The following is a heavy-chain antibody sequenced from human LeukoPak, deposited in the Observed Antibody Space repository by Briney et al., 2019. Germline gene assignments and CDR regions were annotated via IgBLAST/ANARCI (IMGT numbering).Heavy chain of an antibody. CDR2: VSFHGANE. V-gene: IGHV3-30*18. D-gene: IGHD5-12*01. CDR1: GFTFSSYE. Sequence: LAGGSLRLSSAASGFTFSSYEMNWVRQAPGKGLDWVAVVSFHGANEYYADSVKGRFTISRDNSNNTLYLQMNGVRVEDTAVYYCAKGRRGSSYVHYFDNWGQGTLVTVSS. J-gene: IGHJ4*02. CDR3: AKGRRGSSYVHYFDN.